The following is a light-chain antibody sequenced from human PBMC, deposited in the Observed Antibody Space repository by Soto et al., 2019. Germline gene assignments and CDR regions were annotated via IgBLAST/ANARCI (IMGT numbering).Light chain of an antibody. J-gene: IGKJ5*01. V-gene: IGKV3-11*01. CDR3: QQRSNWPIT. CDR2: DAS. Sequence: ESVLTQSPATLSLSPGERATLCCRASQSVSSYLAWYQQKPGQXHRXXIYDASNRATGIPARFSGSGSGTDLTITISSLEPEDCEVYDGQQRSNWPITFGQGTRLEIK. CDR1: QSVSSY.